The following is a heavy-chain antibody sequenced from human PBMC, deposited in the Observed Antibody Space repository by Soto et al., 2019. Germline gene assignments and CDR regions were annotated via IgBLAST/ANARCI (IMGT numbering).Heavy chain of an antibody. CDR3: AKERYYYDSATTNWFDP. D-gene: IGHD3-10*01. CDR1: GFTFINFA. Sequence: EVQLLESGGCLVQPGGSLRLSCAASGFTFINFAFSWVRQAPWKGLEWVSAISGRGDDYYADSVKGRFTISRDNSKNTLYLLMNSLRAEDTAIYYCAKERYYYDSATTNWFDPWGQGTLVTVSS. CDR2: ISGRGDD. V-gene: IGHV3-23*01. J-gene: IGHJ5*02.